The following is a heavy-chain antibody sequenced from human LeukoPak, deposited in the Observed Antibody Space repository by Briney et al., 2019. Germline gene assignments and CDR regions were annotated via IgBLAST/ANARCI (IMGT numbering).Heavy chain of an antibody. D-gene: IGHD1-26*01. CDR3: VRGLVGTTDC. CDR1: GFTFSYSW. J-gene: IGHJ4*02. CDR2: INIDGSVT. V-gene: IGHV3-74*01. Sequence: GGSLRLSCAASGFTFSYSWMHWVRQAPGKGLVWVSRINIDGSVTTYADSVKGRFTISRHNAKNTLFLQMNSLRVEDTALYYCVRGLVGTTDCWGQGTLVTVSS.